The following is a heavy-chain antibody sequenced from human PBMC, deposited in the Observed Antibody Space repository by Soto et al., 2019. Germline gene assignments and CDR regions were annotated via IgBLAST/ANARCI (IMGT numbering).Heavy chain of an antibody. Sequence: ASVKVSCKASGYTFTSYGIRWVRQAPGQGLEWMGWISAYNGNTNYAQKLQGRVTISVDTSKNQFSLKLSSVTAADTAVYYCARRYGSCFDYWGQGTLVTVSS. CDR3: ARRYGSCFDY. D-gene: IGHD5-18*01. J-gene: IGHJ4*02. V-gene: IGHV1-18*01. CDR1: GYTFTSYG. CDR2: ISAYNGNT.